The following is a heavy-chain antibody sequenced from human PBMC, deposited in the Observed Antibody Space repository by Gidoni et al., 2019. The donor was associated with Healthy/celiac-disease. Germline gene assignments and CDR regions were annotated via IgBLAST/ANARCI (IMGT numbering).Heavy chain of an antibody. Sequence: QVQLVQSGAEVKKPGSSVKVSCTASGGPFSSSAISWVRQAPGQGLEWMGGIIPIFGTANYAQKFQGRVTITADESTSTAYMELSSLRSEDTVVYYCASSLVGTPYGSGSYYKGYFDYWGQGTLVTVSS. V-gene: IGHV1-69*01. CDR3: ASSLVGTPYGSGSYYKGYFDY. CDR1: GGPFSSSA. D-gene: IGHD3-10*01. J-gene: IGHJ4*02. CDR2: IIPIFGTA.